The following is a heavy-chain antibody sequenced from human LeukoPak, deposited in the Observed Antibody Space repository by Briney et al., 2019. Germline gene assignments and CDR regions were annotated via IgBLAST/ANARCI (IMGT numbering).Heavy chain of an antibody. V-gene: IGHV1-2*02. CDR3: ARDQGRGWFDP. Sequence: GASVKVSCKASGGTFSSYAISWVRQAPGQGLEWMGWINPNSGGTNYAQKFQGRVTMTRDTSISTAYMELSRLRSDDTAVYYCARDQGRGWFDPWGQGTLVTVSS. CDR1: GGTFSSYA. J-gene: IGHJ5*02. CDR2: INPNSGGT. D-gene: IGHD3-10*01.